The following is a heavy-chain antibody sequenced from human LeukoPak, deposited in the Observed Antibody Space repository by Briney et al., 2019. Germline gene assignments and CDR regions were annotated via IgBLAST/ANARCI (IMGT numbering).Heavy chain of an antibody. CDR1: GGSIGGYY. CDR2: ISYTGST. J-gene: IGHJ4*02. V-gene: IGHV4-59*01. Sequence: SETLGLMRTVSGGSIGGYYWSWIRQPPGKGLEWIGYISYTGSTKNNPSLKSRVTIEVDASKKQFALNLSSVTAADTAVYYCAREGDYDSGGYSALDYWGQGTVITVSS. CDR3: AREGDYDSGGYSALDY. D-gene: IGHD3-22*01.